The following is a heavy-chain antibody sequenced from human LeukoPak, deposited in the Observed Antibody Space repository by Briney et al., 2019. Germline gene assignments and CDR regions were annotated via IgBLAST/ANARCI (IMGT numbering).Heavy chain of an antibody. CDR2: IRSKANSYAT. V-gene: IGHV3-73*01. Sequence: GGSLRLSCAASGFIFSGSAMHWVRQASGKGLEWVGRIRSKANSYATAYAASVKGRFTISRDDSKNTAYLQMDSLKTEDAAVYYCTRLDCSGGSCYHMDVWGKGTTVTASS. CDR1: GFIFSGSA. J-gene: IGHJ6*03. CDR3: TRLDCSGGSCYHMDV. D-gene: IGHD2-15*01.